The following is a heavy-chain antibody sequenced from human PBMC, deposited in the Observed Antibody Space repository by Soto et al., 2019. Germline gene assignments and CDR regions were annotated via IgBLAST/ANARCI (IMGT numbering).Heavy chain of an antibody. J-gene: IGHJ4*02. V-gene: IGHV5-51*01. CDR2: IYPGDSDT. D-gene: IGHD5-12*01. Sequence: ESLTIALKGSGYSFVSYWIGLVRQMPGKGLEWMGIIYPGDSDTRYSPSFQGQVTISADKSITTVYLQWSSLKASDTAMYYCARTDGYEIEYWGQGTLVTVSS. CDR3: ARTDGYEIEY. CDR1: GYSFVSYW.